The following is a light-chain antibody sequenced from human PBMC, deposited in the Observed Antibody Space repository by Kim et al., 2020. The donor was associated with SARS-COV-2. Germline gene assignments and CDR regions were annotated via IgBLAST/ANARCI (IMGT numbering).Light chain of an antibody. V-gene: IGLV3-1*01. J-gene: IGLJ3*02. Sequence: VSPGQTVSITCSGDKLGDKYACWYQQKPGQSPVLVIYQDSKRPSGIPERFSGSNSGNTATLTISGTQAMDEADYYCQAWDSSTAVFGGGTKVTVL. CDR3: QAWDSSTAV. CDR1: KLGDKY. CDR2: QDS.